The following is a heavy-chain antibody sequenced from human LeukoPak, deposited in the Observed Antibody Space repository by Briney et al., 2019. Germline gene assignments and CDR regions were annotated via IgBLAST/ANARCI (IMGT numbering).Heavy chain of an antibody. Sequence: GGSLRLSCAASGFTFSDYYMSWIRQAPGKGLEWVSYISSSGSTIYYADSVKGRFTISRDNAKKSLYLQMNSLRVDDTAVYYCARDSGSGDYFDYWGQGTLVTVSS. D-gene: IGHD2-15*01. CDR1: GFTFSDYY. CDR3: ARDSGSGDYFDY. CDR2: ISSSGSTI. J-gene: IGHJ4*02. V-gene: IGHV3-11*01.